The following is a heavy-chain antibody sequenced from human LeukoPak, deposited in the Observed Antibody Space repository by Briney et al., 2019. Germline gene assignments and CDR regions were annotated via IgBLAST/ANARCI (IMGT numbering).Heavy chain of an antibody. CDR3: ARVEFGGPFDY. CDR2: IYYSGST. J-gene: IGHJ4*02. V-gene: IGHV4-59*01. CDR1: GGSISSYY. D-gene: IGHD3-10*01. Sequence: SETLSLTCTVSGGSISSYYWSWIRQPPGKGLEWIGYIYYSGSTNYNPSLKSRVTISVDTSKNQFSLKLSSVTAADTAVYYCARVEFGGPFDYWGQGTLVTVSS.